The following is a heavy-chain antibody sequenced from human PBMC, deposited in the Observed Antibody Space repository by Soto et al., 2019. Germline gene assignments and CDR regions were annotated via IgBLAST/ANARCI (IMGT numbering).Heavy chain of an antibody. CDR3: ARQGRPTYGGKWLDP. V-gene: IGHV5-51*01. CDR2: IYPGDSNI. D-gene: IGHD4-17*01. CDR1: GYSFTNYW. Sequence: GESLKISCKTSGYSFTNYWIAWVRRMPGKGLEWMGIIYPGDSNIRYSPSFQGQVTISVDKSTSTAYLQWSSLKASDTAIYYCARQGRPTYGGKWLDPWGQGNLVTVS. J-gene: IGHJ5*02.